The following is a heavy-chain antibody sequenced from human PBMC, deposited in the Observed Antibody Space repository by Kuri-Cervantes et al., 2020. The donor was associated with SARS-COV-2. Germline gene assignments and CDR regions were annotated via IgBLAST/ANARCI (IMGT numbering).Heavy chain of an antibody. CDR2: INHSGST. V-gene: IGHV4-38-2*01. CDR3: ARGISYYDFWSGYYTGIVWFDP. CDR1: GYSISSGYY. D-gene: IGHD3-3*01. J-gene: IGHJ5*02. Sequence: GSLRLSCGVSGYSISSGYYWSWIRQPPGKGLEWIGEINHSGSTNYNPSLKSRVTISVDTSKNQFSLKLSSVTAADTAVYYCARGISYYDFWSGYYTGIVWFDPWGQGTLVTVSS.